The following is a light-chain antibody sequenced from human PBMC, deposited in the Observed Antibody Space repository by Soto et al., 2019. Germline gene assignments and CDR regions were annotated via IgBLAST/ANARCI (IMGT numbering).Light chain of an antibody. J-gene: IGLJ1*01. CDR1: SSDVGGYNI. V-gene: IGLV2-14*01. Sequence: QSALTQPASVSGSPGQSITISCTGTSSDVGGYNILSWYQKHPGKAPKLMIYEVSNRPSGVSNRFSGSKSGNTASLTISWLQAEDEADYYCSSYTSSSTYVFGTGPKLTVL. CDR2: EVS. CDR3: SSYTSSSTYV.